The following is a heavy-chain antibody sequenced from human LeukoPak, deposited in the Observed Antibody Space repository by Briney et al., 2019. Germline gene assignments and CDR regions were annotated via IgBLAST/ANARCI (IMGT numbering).Heavy chain of an antibody. CDR2: IYYSGST. CDR3: ARDPSSFYSSSWYWFDP. Sequence: SETLSLTCTVSGGSISSYYWSWIRQPPGKGLEWIGYIYYSGSTNYNPSLKSRVTISVDTSKNQFSLRLSSVTAADTAVYYCARDPSSFYSSSWYWFDPWGQGTLVTVSS. CDR1: GGSISSYY. J-gene: IGHJ5*02. V-gene: IGHV4-59*01. D-gene: IGHD6-13*01.